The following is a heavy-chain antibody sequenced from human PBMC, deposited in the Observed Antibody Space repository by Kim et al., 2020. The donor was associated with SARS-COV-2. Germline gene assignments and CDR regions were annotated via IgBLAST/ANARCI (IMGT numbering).Heavy chain of an antibody. CDR2: INHSGST. CDR3: ASRRYNYYYYYYMDV. V-gene: IGHV4-34*01. Sequence: SETLSLTCAVYGGSFSGYYWSWIRQPPGKGLEWIGEINHSGSTNYNPSLKSRVTISVDTSKDQFSLKLSSVTAADTAVYYCASRRYNYYYYYYMDVCGQG. D-gene: IGHD1-1*01. J-gene: IGHJ6*03. CDR1: GGSFSGYY.